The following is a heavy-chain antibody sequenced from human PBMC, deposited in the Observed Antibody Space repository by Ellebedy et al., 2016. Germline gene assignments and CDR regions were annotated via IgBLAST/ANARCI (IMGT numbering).Heavy chain of an antibody. J-gene: IGHJ6*02. CDR2: IWYDGSNK. V-gene: IGHV3-33*08. Sequence: GESLKISSAASGFTFSSYGMHWVRQAPGKGLEWVAVIWYDGSNKYYADSVKGRFTISRDNSKNTLYLQMNSLRAEDTAVYYCARDLTPGVYYYYGMDVWGQGTTVTVSS. CDR3: ARDLTPGVYYYYGMDV. D-gene: IGHD1-14*01. CDR1: GFTFSSYG.